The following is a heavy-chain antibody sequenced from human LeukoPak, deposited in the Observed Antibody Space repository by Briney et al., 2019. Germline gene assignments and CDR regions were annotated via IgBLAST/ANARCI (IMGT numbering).Heavy chain of an antibody. CDR3: AKELLRYFDTDAFDI. Sequence: GGSLRLSCAASGFTFSSYGMHWVRRAPGKGLEWVAVISYDGSNKYYADSVKGRFTISRDNSKNTLYLQMNSLRAEDTAVYYCAKELLRYFDTDAFDIWGQGTMVTVSS. V-gene: IGHV3-30*18. CDR1: GFTFSSYG. J-gene: IGHJ3*02. D-gene: IGHD3-9*01. CDR2: ISYDGSNK.